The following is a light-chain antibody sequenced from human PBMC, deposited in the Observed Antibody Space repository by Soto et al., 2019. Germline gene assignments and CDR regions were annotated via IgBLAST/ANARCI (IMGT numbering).Light chain of an antibody. CDR3: QQFFYFPT. J-gene: IGKJ1*01. CDR1: QRMSSN. CDR2: GAS. Sequence: ELVLTQSPGTLSLSPGERATLSCRASQRMSSNYLAWYQQKPGQAPRLLIYGASTRATGIPARFSGSGSGTEFTLTISSLQSEDVATYYCQQFFYFPTFGQGTKV. V-gene: IGKV3-15*01.